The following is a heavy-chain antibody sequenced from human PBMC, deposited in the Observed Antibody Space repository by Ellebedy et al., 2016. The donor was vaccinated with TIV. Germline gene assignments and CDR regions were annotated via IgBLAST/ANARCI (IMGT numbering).Heavy chain of an antibody. J-gene: IGHJ6*02. Sequence: GGSLRLXXAASGFTFSSYAMSWVRQAPGKGLEWVSAISGSGGSTYYADSVKGRFTISRDNSKNTLYLQMNSLRAEDRAVYYCAKLTVATISVYYYYGMDVWGRGTTVTVSS. V-gene: IGHV3-23*01. D-gene: IGHD5-12*01. CDR2: ISGSGGST. CDR1: GFTFSSYA. CDR3: AKLTVATISVYYYYGMDV.